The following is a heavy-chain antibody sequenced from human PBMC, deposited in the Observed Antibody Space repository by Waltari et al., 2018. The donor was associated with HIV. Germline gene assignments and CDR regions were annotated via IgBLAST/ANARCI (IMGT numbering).Heavy chain of an antibody. Sequence: EVQLVESGGGLVHPGRSLRLPCTASGLHFGDYAMNWFRRAPGTGLEGVGFIRSKAYGGTAEYAASLKGRFTISRDDSKSIAYLQMNSLKTEDTAVYYCTRDFSVVPAARFDYWGQGTLVTVSS. J-gene: IGHJ4*02. CDR1: GLHFGDYA. CDR3: TRDFSVVPAARFDY. V-gene: IGHV3-49*03. CDR2: IRSKAYGGTA. D-gene: IGHD2-2*01.